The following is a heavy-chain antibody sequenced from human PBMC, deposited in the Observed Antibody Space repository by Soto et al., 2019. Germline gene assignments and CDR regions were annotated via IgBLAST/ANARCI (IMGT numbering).Heavy chain of an antibody. J-gene: IGHJ3*02. Sequence: PSETLSLTCTVSGGSISSYYWSWIRQPPGKGLEWIGYIYYSGSTNYNPSLKSRVTISVDTSKNQFSLKLSSVTAADTAVYYCARRADIVVVPAAHWDDAFDIWGQGTMVTVSS. CDR3: ARRADIVVVPAAHWDDAFDI. CDR2: IYYSGST. D-gene: IGHD2-2*01. CDR1: GGSISSYY. V-gene: IGHV4-59*01.